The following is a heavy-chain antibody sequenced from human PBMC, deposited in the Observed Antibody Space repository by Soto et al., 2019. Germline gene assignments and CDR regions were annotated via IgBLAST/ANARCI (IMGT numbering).Heavy chain of an antibody. CDR1: GFTFSSYA. Sequence: GGSLRLSCAASGFTFSSYAMSWVRQAPGKGLEWVSGISGSGGSIYYADSVKGRFTISRDNAKNTLYLQMNSLRAEDTAVYYCARDRGWSLFDYWGQGTLVTVSS. V-gene: IGHV3-23*01. J-gene: IGHJ4*02. CDR3: ARDRGWSLFDY. D-gene: IGHD6-19*01. CDR2: ISGSGGSI.